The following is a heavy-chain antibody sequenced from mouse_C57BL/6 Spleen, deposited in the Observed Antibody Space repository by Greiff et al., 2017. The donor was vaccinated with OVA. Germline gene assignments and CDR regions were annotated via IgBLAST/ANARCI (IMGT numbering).Heavy chain of an antibody. Sequence: QVQLQQPGAELVRPGSSVKLSCKASGYTFTSYWMDWVKQRPGQGLEWIGNIYPSDSETHYNQKFKDKATLTVDKSSSTAYMQLSSLTSEDSAVDYCARRFTTVVSYYLDYWGQGTTLTVSS. J-gene: IGHJ2*01. CDR1: GYTFTSYW. D-gene: IGHD1-1*01. CDR3: ARRFTTVVSYYLDY. CDR2: IYPSDSET. V-gene: IGHV1-61*01.